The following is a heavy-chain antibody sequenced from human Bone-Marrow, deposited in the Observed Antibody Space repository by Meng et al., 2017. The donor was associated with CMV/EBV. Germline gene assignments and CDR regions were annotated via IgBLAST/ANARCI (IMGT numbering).Heavy chain of an antibody. CDR2: IYHSGST. CDR1: GYSISSGYY. J-gene: IGHJ5*02. V-gene: IGHV4-38-2*02. Sequence: SETLSLTCTVSGYSISSGYYWGWIRQPPGKGLEWIGSIYHSGSTYYNPSLKSRVTISVDTSKNQFSLKLSSVTAAGTAVYYCAILPGGGWFDPWGQGTLVTVSS. D-gene: IGHD3-16*01. CDR3: AILPGGGWFDP.